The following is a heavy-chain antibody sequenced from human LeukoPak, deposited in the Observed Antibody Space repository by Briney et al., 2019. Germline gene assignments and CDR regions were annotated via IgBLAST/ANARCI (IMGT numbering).Heavy chain of an antibody. CDR2: ISGSGGST. CDR1: GFTFSSYG. D-gene: IGHD3-3*01. V-gene: IGHV3-23*01. CDR3: AKDGGSYDFWSGYLFDY. Sequence: GGSLRLSCAASGFTFSSYGMSWVRQAPGKGLEWVSAISGSGGSTYYADSVKGRFTISRDNSKNTLYLQMNSRRAEDAAVYYCAKDGGSYDFWSGYLFDYWGQGTLVTVSS. J-gene: IGHJ4*02.